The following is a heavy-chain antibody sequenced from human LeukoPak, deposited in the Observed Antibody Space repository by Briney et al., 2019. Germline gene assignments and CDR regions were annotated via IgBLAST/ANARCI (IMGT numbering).Heavy chain of an antibody. Sequence: GGSLRLSCAASGFTVSSNYMSWVRQAPGKGLEWVSVIYSGGSTYYADSVKGRFTISRDNSKNTLYLQMNSLRAEDTAVYYCARMYYYGSGSYTTQKNDYWGQGTLVTVSS. CDR3: ARMYYYGSGSYTTQKNDY. J-gene: IGHJ4*02. D-gene: IGHD3-10*01. CDR1: GFTVSSNY. CDR2: IYSGGST. V-gene: IGHV3-53*01.